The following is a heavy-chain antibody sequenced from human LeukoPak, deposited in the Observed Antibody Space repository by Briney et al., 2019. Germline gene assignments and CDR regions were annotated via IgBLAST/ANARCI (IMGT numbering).Heavy chain of an antibody. CDR2: ISSSGSTI. J-gene: IGHJ4*02. CDR1: GFTFSDYY. V-gene: IGHV3-11*01. CDR3: ASGGDYCGPPTCFDY. Sequence: PGGSLRLSCAASGFTFSDYYMSWIRQAPGKGLEWDSYISSSGSTIYYADSVKGRFTISRDNAKNSLYLQMNSLRAEDTAVYYCASGGDYCGPPTCFDYWGQGTLVTVSS. D-gene: IGHD2-21*01.